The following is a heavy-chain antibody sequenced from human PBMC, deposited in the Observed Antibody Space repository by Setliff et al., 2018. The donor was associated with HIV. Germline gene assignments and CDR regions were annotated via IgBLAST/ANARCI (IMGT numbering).Heavy chain of an antibody. V-gene: IGHV4-38-2*02. D-gene: IGHD3-10*01. CDR1: GYAISSGYY. CDR3: ARAGYYGSGSYYRLDY. CDR2: IYHTGST. J-gene: IGHJ4*02. Sequence: PSETLSLTCTASGYAISSGYYWGWIRQSPGKGLDWIGSIYHTGSTYYNPSLKSRVTISVDTSKNQFSLTLTSVTATDTAVYYCARAGYYGSGSYYRLDYWGQGTLVTVSS.